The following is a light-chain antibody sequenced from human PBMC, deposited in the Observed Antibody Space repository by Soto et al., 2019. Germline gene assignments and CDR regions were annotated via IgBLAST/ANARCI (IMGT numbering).Light chain of an antibody. CDR3: QQYGSYSPWT. CDR1: QSIGSW. J-gene: IGKJ1*01. CDR2: KAS. Sequence: DIQMTQSPSTLSASVGDRVTITCRASQSIGSWLAWYQQKPGKAPKLLIYKASSLESGVPSRFSGSGSGTVFTLTIISLQPDDFASYYCQQYGSYSPWTFGQGTKVETK. V-gene: IGKV1-5*03.